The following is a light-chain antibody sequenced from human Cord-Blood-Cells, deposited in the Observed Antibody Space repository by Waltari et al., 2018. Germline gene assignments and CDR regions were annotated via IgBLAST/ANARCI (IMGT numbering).Light chain of an antibody. CDR2: EGS. V-gene: IGLV2-23*01. CDR1: SSDVGRYNL. Sequence: QSALTQPASVSGSPGQSITIPCPGTSSDVGRYNLVSWYQQHPGKAPKLMIYEGSKRPSGVSNRFSGSKSGNTASLTISGLQAEDEADYYCCSYAGSSTYVFGTGTKVTVL. CDR3: CSYAGSSTYV. J-gene: IGLJ1*01.